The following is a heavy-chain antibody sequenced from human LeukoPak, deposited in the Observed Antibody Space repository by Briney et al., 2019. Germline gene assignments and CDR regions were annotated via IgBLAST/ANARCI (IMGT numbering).Heavy chain of an antibody. V-gene: IGHV4-34*01. J-gene: IGHJ5*02. CDR1: GGSFSGYY. D-gene: IGHD2-15*01. Sequence: SETLSLTCAVYGGSFSGYYWSWIRQPPGKGLERIGEINHSGSTNYNPSLKSRVTISVDTSKYQFSLKLSSVTAADTAVYYCARIIVVVVAATLRFDPWGQGTLVTVSS. CDR2: INHSGST. CDR3: ARIIVVVVAATLRFDP.